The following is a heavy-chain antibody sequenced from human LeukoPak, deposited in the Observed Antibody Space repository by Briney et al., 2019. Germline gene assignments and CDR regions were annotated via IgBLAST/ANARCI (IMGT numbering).Heavy chain of an antibody. V-gene: IGHV3-9*02. J-gene: IGHJ6*02. CDR3: TKDLTPGGADV. CDR2: IMWRSGST. D-gene: IGHD3-10*01. CDR1: GFTSDDHA. Sequence: GGSLRLSCAVSGFTSDDHATHWVRQASGKGLEWVAGIMWRSGSTGYGDSVKGRFTISRDNAKKSLYLQMSGLRVEDTAFYYCTKDLTPGGADVWGQGITVTVSS.